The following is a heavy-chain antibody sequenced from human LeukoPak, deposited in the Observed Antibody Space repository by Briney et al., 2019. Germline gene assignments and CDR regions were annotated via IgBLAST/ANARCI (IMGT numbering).Heavy chain of an antibody. Sequence: GGSLRLSCAVSGFTFSGSAMHWVRQASAKGLEWVGRIRSAANNYATAYAASLKGRFTISRDDSKNTAYLQMNSLETEDTAVYCTSRGDKHYDSSGGEFWGQGTLVTVSS. D-gene: IGHD3-22*01. CDR1: GFTFSGSA. J-gene: IGHJ4*02. CDR2: IRSAANNYAT. CDR3: SRGDKHYDSSGGEF. V-gene: IGHV3-73*01.